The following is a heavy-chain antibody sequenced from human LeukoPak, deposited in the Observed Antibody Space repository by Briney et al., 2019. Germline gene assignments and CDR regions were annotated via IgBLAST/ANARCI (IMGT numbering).Heavy chain of an antibody. CDR2: IYTSGST. CDR1: GGSISHFY. CDR3: ARGQPQRFGELGYYYMDV. D-gene: IGHD3-10*01. Sequence: SETLSLTCTVSGGSISHFYWTWIRQPAGKGLEWIGRIYTSGSTNYNPSLKTRVTMSVDTSKNQFSLKLSSVTAADTAVYYCARGQPQRFGELGYYYMDVWGKGTTVTVSS. V-gene: IGHV4-4*07. J-gene: IGHJ6*03.